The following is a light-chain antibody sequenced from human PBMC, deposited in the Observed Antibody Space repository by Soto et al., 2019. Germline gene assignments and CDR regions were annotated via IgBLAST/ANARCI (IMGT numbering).Light chain of an antibody. CDR2: AAS. V-gene: IGKV1-9*01. CDR1: QDVSRY. J-gene: IGKJ3*01. CDR3: QQLNSYVFA. Sequence: DIQLTQSPSFLSASVGDRVTITCRASQDVSRYLAWYQQKPGKAPNLLIYAASTLRSGVPSRFSGSGSETKLTLTISSLQPEDFATYYCQQLNSYVFAFGPGTKVDIK.